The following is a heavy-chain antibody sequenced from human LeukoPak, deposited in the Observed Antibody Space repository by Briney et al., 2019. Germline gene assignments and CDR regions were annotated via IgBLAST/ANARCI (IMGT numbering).Heavy chain of an antibody. Sequence: GGSLRLSCAASGFTFSSYWMSWVRQAPGKGLEWVANIKQDGSEKHYVDSVKGRFIISRDNAKNSLYLQMNSLRAEDTAVYYCARELTIAAAGSYYYYYGMDVWGQGTTVTVSS. CDR2: IKQDGSEK. V-gene: IGHV3-7*01. CDR1: GFTFSSYW. CDR3: ARELTIAAAGSYYYYYGMDV. J-gene: IGHJ6*02. D-gene: IGHD6-13*01.